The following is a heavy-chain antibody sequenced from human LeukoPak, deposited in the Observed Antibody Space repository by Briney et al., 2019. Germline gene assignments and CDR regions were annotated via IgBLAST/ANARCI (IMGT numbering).Heavy chain of an antibody. V-gene: IGHV1-8*01. Sequence: ASVKVSCKASGYTFTSYDINWVRQATGQGLEWMGWMNPNSGNTGYAQKFQGRVTMTRNTSISTAYMELSSLRSEDTAVYYCARETDGWGNFDYWGQGTLVTVSS. J-gene: IGHJ4*02. CDR2: MNPNSGNT. D-gene: IGHD3-10*01. CDR1: GYTFTSYD. CDR3: ARETDGWGNFDY.